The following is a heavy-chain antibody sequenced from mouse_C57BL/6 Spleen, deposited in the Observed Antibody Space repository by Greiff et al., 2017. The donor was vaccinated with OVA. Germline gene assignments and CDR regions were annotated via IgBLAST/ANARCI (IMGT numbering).Heavy chain of an antibody. CDR2: ISGGGGNT. V-gene: IGHV5-9*01. D-gene: IGHD2-4*01. J-gene: IGHJ2*01. CDR1: GFTFSSYT. CDR3: ARHLYDYEGYFDY. Sequence: EVQLVESGGGLVKPGGSLKLSCAASGFTFSSYTMSWVRQTPEKRLEWVATISGGGGNTYYPDSVKGRFTISRDNAKNTLYLPMSSLRSEDTALYYCARHLYDYEGYFDYWGQGTTLTVSS.